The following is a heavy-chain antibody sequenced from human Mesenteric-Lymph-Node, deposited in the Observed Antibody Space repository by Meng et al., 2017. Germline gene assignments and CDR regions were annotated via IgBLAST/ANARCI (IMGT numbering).Heavy chain of an antibody. Sequence: GESLKISCAASGFTVSSNYMSWVRQAPGKGLEWVSAISGSGGSTYYADSVKGRFTISRDNSKNTLYLQMNSLRAEDTAVYYCAKVRYYDSSGYDYWGQGTLVTVSS. D-gene: IGHD3-22*01. CDR3: AKVRYYDSSGYDY. J-gene: IGHJ4*02. V-gene: IGHV3-23*01. CDR1: GFTVSSNY. CDR2: ISGSGGST.